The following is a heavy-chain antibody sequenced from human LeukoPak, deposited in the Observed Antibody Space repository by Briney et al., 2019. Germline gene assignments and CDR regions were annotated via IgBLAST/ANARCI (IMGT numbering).Heavy chain of an antibody. Sequence: GGSLRLSCPACGFTFSSYGKHWVRQAPGKGLEWMAFIRYDGSNKYYADSVKGRFTISRDNSKNTLYLQMNSLRAEDTAVYYCAKGLGLSYWYLDLWGLCTLVTVSS. CDR2: IRYDGSNK. V-gene: IGHV3-30*02. J-gene: IGHJ2*01. CDR3: AKGLGLSYWYLDL. CDR1: GFTFSSYG. D-gene: IGHD7-27*01.